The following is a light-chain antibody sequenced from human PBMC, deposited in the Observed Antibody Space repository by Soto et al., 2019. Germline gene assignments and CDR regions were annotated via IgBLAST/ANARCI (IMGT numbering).Light chain of an antibody. CDR1: SSDVGSYNL. V-gene: IGLV2-23*01. J-gene: IGLJ2*01. CDR2: EGS. CDR3: CSYAGGSTWV. Sequence: QSALTQPASVSGSPGQSITISCTETSSDVGSYNLASWYQHHPGKAPKLMIYEGSKRPSGVSNRFSGSKSGNTASLTISGLQAEDEADYYCCSYAGGSTWVFGGGTKLTVL.